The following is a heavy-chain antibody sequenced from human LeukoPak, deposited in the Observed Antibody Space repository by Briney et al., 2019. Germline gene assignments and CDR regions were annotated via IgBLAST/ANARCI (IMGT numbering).Heavy chain of an antibody. D-gene: IGHD4-17*01. CDR3: ARLDYGDYWFDP. CDR2: IYYSGST. CDR1: GGSISSGGYY. Sequence: SQTLSLTCAVSGGSISSGGYYWSWIRQHPGKGLEWIGYIYYSGSTYYNPSLKSRVTISVDTSKNQFSLKLSSVTAADTAVYYCARLDYGDYWFDPWGQGTLVTVSS. V-gene: IGHV4-31*11. J-gene: IGHJ5*02.